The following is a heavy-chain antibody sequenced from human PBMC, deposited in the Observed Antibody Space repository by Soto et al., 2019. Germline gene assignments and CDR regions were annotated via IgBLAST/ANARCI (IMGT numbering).Heavy chain of an antibody. J-gene: IGHJ6*02. D-gene: IGHD2-2*01. CDR2: IKSKTDGGTT. Sequence: GGSLRLSCAPCGFTFSNAWMIWVRQASGKGLESVGRIKSKTDGGTTDYAAPVKCRFTSSRDDSKSTLYLQMNSLKTEDTAVYYCTTDSRVVVPAAIYYYYGLDGWGQGTRITVAS. V-gene: IGHV3-15*01. CDR3: TTDSRVVVPAAIYYYYGLDG. CDR1: GFTFSNAW.